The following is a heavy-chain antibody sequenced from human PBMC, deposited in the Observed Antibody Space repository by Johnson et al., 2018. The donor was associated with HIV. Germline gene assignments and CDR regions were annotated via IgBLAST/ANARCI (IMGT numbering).Heavy chain of an antibody. J-gene: IGHJ3*02. CDR1: GFTFKNAW. D-gene: IGHD3-3*01. Sequence: QVQLVESGGGRVEPGGSLRLSCVASGFTFKNAWMSWIRQAPGKGLEWVSYISSSGSTIYYADSVKGRFTISRDNTKNSLYLQMNSLRAEDTAVYYWAGEEVTIFGVAYDAFDIWGQGTMVTVSS. CDR3: AGEEVTIFGVAYDAFDI. V-gene: IGHV3-11*04. CDR2: ISSSGSTI.